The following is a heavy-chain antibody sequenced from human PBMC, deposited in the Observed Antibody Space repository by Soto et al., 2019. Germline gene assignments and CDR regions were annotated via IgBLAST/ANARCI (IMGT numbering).Heavy chain of an antibody. V-gene: IGHV1-2*04. CDR1: GYTFTGYY. CDR2: INPNSGGT. CDR3: ARERTIFDYYYGMDV. Sequence: ASVKVSCKASGYTFTGYYMHWVRQAPGQGLEWMGWINPNSGGTNYAQKFQGWVTMTRDTSISTAYMELSRLRSDDTAVYYCARERTIFDYYYGMDVWGQGTTVTVSS. J-gene: IGHJ6*02. D-gene: IGHD3-3*01.